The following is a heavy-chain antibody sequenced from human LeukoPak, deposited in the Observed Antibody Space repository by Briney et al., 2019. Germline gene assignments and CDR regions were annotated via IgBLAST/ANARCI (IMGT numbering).Heavy chain of an antibody. D-gene: IGHD3-10*01. V-gene: IGHV1-8*03. Sequence: ASVKVSCKASGYTFTGYYMHWVRQAPGQGLEWMGWMNPNSGNTGYAQKFQGRVTITRNTSISTAYMELSSLRSEDTAVYYCARVFTYGSRLVVWDYWGQGTLVTVSS. CDR1: GYTFTGYY. CDR2: MNPNSGNT. J-gene: IGHJ4*02. CDR3: ARVFTYGSRLVVWDY.